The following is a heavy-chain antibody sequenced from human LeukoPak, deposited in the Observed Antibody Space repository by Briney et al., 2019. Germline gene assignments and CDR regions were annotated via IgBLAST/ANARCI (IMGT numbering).Heavy chain of an antibody. D-gene: IGHD3-22*01. J-gene: IGHJ4*02. Sequence: GGSLRLSCAASGFTFSSYSMNWVRQAPGKGLEWVSSISSSSSYIYYADSVRGRFTISRDNAKNSLYLQMNSLRAEDTAVYYCASSYYYDSSGYYTAAFDYWAREPWSPSPQ. CDR1: GFTFSSYS. CDR3: ASSYYYDSSGYYTAAFDY. CDR2: ISSSSSYI. V-gene: IGHV3-21*01.